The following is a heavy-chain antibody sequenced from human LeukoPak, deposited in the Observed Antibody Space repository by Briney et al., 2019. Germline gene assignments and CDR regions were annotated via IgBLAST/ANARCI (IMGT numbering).Heavy chain of an antibody. V-gene: IGHV4-39*01. J-gene: IGHJ4*02. D-gene: IGHD6-13*01. CDR1: GGSISSSSYY. CDR3: ARSPGIAAAGFYYFDY. Sequence: NPSETLSLTCTVSGGSISSSSYYWGWIRQPPGKGLEWIGSIYYSGSTYYNPSLKSRVTISVDTSKNQFSLKLSSVTAADTAVYYCARSPGIAAAGFYYFDYWGQGTLVTVSS. CDR2: IYYSGST.